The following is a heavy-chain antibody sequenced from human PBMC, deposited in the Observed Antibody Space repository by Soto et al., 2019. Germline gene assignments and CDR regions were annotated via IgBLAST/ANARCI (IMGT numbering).Heavy chain of an antibody. J-gene: IGHJ1*01. V-gene: IGHV1-69*13. D-gene: IGHD3-22*01. CDR2: IIPIFGTA. CDR3: ASDAPYYYDSSGYYRAEYFQH. CDR1: GGTFSSYA. Sequence: ASVKVSCKASGGTFSSYAISWVRQAPGQGLEWMGGIIPIFGTANYAQKFQGRVTITADESTSTAYMELSSLRSEDTAVYYCASDAPYYYDSSGYYRAEYFQHWGQGTLVTVSS.